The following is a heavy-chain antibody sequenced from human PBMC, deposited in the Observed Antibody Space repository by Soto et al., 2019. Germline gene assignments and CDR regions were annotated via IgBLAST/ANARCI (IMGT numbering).Heavy chain of an antibody. D-gene: IGHD2-8*02. CDR1: GLNFSSYW. V-gene: IGHV3-7*04. J-gene: IGHJ4*02. CDR2: IKQDGSEK. Sequence: GGSLRLSCAASGLNFSSYWVSWVRQAPGKGLEWVANIKQDGSEKYYVDSVKGRFTISRDNAKNSLYLQMNSLRAEDTAVYYCARALVRPYYFDYWGQGTLVTVSS. CDR3: ARALVRPYYFDY.